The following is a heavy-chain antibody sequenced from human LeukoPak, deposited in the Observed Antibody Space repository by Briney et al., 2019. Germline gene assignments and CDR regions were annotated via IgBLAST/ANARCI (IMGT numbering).Heavy chain of an antibody. J-gene: IGHJ6*02. CDR1: GGSISSYY. D-gene: IGHD1-1*01. Sequence: SETLSLTCTVSGGSISSYYWSWIRQPPGKGLEWIAYIYYSGSTNYNPSLKSRVTISVDTSKNQFSLKLSSVTAADTAVYYCAREERNGDYYYDMDVWGQGTTVTVSS. V-gene: IGHV4-59*01. CDR3: AREERNGDYYYDMDV. CDR2: IYYSGST.